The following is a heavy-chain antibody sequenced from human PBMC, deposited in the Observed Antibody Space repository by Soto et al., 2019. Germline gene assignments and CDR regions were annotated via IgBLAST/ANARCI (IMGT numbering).Heavy chain of an antibody. CDR2: VSSTTNYI. J-gene: IGHJ4*02. CDR1: GFTFSRYS. V-gene: IGHV3-21*01. CDR3: ARESEDLTSNFDY. Sequence: GGSLRLSCAASGFTFSRYSMNWVRQAPGKGLEWVSSVSSTTNYIYYADSMKGRFTVSRDNAKNSVYLDMNSLSAEDTAVYYCARESEDLTSNFDYWGQGTLVTV.